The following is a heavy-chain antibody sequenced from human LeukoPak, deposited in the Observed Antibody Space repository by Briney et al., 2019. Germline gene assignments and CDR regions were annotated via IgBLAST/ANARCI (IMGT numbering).Heavy chain of an antibody. CDR3: ARGGYYGSGNDFRFDP. CDR1: GGSISSYY. J-gene: IGHJ5*02. Sequence: SETLSLTCTVSGGSISSYYWSWIRQSPGKGLECIGYIHYTGSTNYNPSLKSRVTISVETSKNQFSLKLKSGTAADTAVYYCARGGYYGSGNDFRFDPWGEGNLVTVSS. D-gene: IGHD3-10*01. CDR2: IHYTGST. V-gene: IGHV4-59*01.